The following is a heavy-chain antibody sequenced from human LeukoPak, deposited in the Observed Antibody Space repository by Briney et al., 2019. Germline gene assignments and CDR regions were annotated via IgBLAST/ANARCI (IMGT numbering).Heavy chain of an antibody. J-gene: IGHJ4*02. V-gene: IGHV4-4*07. CDR2: IYTSGST. D-gene: IGHD1-7*01. Sequence: SETLSLTCTVSGGSISSYYWSWIRQPAGKGLEWIGRIYTSGSTNYNPSLKSRVTMSVDTSKNQFSLKLSSVTAADTAVYYCASGFLGITGTTAFDYWGQGTLVTVSS. CDR3: ASGFLGITGTTAFDY. CDR1: GGSISSYY.